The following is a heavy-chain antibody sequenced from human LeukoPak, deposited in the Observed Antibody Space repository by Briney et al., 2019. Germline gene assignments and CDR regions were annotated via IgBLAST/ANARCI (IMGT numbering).Heavy chain of an antibody. V-gene: IGHV4-61*02. CDR2: IYTSGST. CDR3: ARERPYYYDSSGYYDY. CDR1: GGSISSGSYY. D-gene: IGHD3-22*01. Sequence: PSQTLSLTCTVSGGSISSGSYYWSWIRQPAGKGLEWIGRIYTSGSTNYNPSLKSRVTISVDTSKNQFSLKLSSVTAADTAVYYCARERPYYYDSSGYYDYRGQGTLVTVSS. J-gene: IGHJ4*02.